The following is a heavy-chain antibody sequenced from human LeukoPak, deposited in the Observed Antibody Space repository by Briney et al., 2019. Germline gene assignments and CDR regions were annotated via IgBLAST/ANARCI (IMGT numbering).Heavy chain of an antibody. V-gene: IGHV3-53*01. CDR1: GFTVSSNY. J-gene: IGHJ4*02. Sequence: GGSLRLSCAASGFTVSSNYMSWVRQAPGKGLEWVSVIFSGGTPYYADSVKGRFTISRDNSKNTLYLQVNSLRAEDTAVYYCAGGSRQTFGYWGQGTLVTVSS. CDR2: IFSGGTP. D-gene: IGHD3-10*01. CDR3: AGGSRQTFGY.